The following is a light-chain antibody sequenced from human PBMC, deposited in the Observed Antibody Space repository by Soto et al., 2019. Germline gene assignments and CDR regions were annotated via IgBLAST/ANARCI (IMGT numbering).Light chain of an antibody. V-gene: IGKV3D-20*02. CDR3: QQRSNWPIT. CDR2: GAS. CDR1: QSVSSSY. J-gene: IGKJ5*01. Sequence: EIVLTQSPGTLSLSPGERATLSCRASQSVSSSYLAWYQQKRGQAPRLLIHGASNRATGIPDRFSGSGSGTDFTLAISSLEPEDFAVYYCQQRSNWPITFGQGTRLEI.